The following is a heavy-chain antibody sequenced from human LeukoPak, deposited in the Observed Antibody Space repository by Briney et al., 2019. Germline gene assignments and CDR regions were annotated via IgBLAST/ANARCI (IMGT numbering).Heavy chain of an antibody. CDR2: INHSGST. Sequence: SETLSFTCAVYGGSFTGYYWSWIRQPPGKGLEWIGEINHSGSTNYNPSLKSRVTISVDTSKNQFSLKLSSVTAADTAVYYCATRDGYNWPYYFDYWGQGTLVTVSS. CDR1: GGSFTGYY. D-gene: IGHD5-24*01. V-gene: IGHV4-34*01. J-gene: IGHJ4*02. CDR3: ATRDGYNWPYYFDY.